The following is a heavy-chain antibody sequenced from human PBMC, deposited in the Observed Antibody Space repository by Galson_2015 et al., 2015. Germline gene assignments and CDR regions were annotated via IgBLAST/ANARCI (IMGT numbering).Heavy chain of an antibody. D-gene: IGHD2-2*01. CDR3: ARDGAIVVPGTSIDYYYYYMDV. CDR1: GFTFSSYG. CDR2: IWYDGGNK. V-gene: IGHV3-33*01. J-gene: IGHJ6*03. Sequence: SLRLSCAASGFTFSSYGMHWVRQAPGKGLEWVAVIWYDGGNKYYADSVKGRFTISRDNSKNTLYLQMNSLRAEDTAVYYCARDGAIVVPGTSIDYYYYYMDVWGKGTTVTVSS.